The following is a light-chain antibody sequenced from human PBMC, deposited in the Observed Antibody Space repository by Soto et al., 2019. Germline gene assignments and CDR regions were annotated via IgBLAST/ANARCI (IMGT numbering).Light chain of an antibody. CDR1: PGIINY. CDR3: QQLTNFRFT. J-gene: IGKJ2*01. CDR2: AAS. V-gene: IGKV1-27*01. Sequence: DIPMTQSPSSLSASVGDRVTITCRASPGIINYLAWYQQKPGKVPKLLIYAASTLQSGVPSRFSGSGSGTEFTLTISSLQPEDFATYYCQQLTNFRFTFGQGTKLDIK.